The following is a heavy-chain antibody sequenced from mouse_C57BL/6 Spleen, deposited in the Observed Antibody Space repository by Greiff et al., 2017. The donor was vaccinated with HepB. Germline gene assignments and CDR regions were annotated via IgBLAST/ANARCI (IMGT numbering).Heavy chain of an antibody. CDR1: GYTFTSYW. J-gene: IGHJ1*03. CDR2: IYPGNGDT. D-gene: IGHD1-1*01. Sequence: QVQLQQPGAELVKPGASVKMSCKASGYTFTSYWITWVKQRPGQGLEWIGDIYPGNGDTSYNQKFKGKATLTVDKSSSTAYMQLSSLTSEDSAVYFCARRYGSSYGYFDVWGTGTTVTVSS. CDR3: ARRYGSSYGYFDV. V-gene: IGHV1-55*01.